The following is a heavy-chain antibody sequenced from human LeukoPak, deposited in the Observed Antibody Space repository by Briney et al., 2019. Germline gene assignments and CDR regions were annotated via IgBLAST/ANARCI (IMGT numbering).Heavy chain of an antibody. CDR2: ISGSGGNT. D-gene: IGHD2-2*01. CDR3: AIRIPNYRSTSCPFDY. V-gene: IGHV3-23*01. CDR1: GFTFSSYA. J-gene: IGHJ4*02. Sequence: GGSLRLSGAASGFTFSSYALSWVRQAPGKGLEWVSVISGSGGNTYYADSVKGRFTISRDNSKNTLYLQMNSLRVEDTAVYYCAIRIPNYRSTSCPFDYWGQGTLVTVSS.